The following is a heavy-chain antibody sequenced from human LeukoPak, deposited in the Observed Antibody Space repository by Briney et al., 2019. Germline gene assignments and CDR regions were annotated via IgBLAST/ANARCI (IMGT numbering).Heavy chain of an antibody. J-gene: IGHJ4*02. Sequence: GASVMLSCTASGYTFTGYYMHWVRQAPGQGLEWMGWINPNSGGTNYAQKFQGRVTMTRDTSISTAYMELSRLRSDDTAVYYCAREIPTITTRRVVFDYWGQGTLVTVSS. V-gene: IGHV1-2*02. CDR1: GYTFTGYY. D-gene: IGHD3-22*01. CDR2: INPNSGGT. CDR3: AREIPTITTRRVVFDY.